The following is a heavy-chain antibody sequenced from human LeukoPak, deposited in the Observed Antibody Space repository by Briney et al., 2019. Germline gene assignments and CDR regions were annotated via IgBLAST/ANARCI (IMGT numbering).Heavy chain of an antibody. CDR3: ARGWDSSGFSFDY. CDR1: GDSTSSYF. D-gene: IGHD3-22*01. Sequence: SETLSLTCTVSGDSTSSYFWSWIRQPPGKALEWIGYVYYSRSTKYNASLKSRVSISGDTSKNQFSLKLNSVTAADTAVYYCARGWDSSGFSFDYWGRGALVTVSS. CDR2: VYYSRST. J-gene: IGHJ4*02. V-gene: IGHV4-59*01.